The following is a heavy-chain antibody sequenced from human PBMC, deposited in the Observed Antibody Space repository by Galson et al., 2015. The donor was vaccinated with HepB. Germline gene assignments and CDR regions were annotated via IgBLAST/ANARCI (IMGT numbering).Heavy chain of an antibody. CDR3: ARALVVVPAAIVPDAFDI. V-gene: IGHV1-18*01. D-gene: IGHD2-2*02. CDR1: GYTFTSYG. Sequence: SVKVSCNASGYTFTSYGISWVRQAPGQGLEWMGWISAYNGNTNYAQKLQGRVTMTTDTSTSTAYMELRSLRSDDTAVYYCARALVVVPAAIVPDAFDIWGQGTMVTVSS. CDR2: ISAYNGNT. J-gene: IGHJ3*02.